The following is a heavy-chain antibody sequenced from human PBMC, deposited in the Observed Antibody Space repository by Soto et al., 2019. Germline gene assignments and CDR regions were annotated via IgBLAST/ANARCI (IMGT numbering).Heavy chain of an antibody. CDR3: AKSPGSGWAYYYYGMDV. J-gene: IGHJ6*02. Sequence: GGSLRLSCAASGVTFSSYAMSWGRQAPGKGLEWVSAISGSVSSTYYADSVKGRFTISRDNSKNTLYLQMNSLRAEDTAVYYCAKSPGSGWAYYYYGMDVWGQGTTVTVSS. D-gene: IGHD6-19*01. CDR2: ISGSVSST. V-gene: IGHV3-23*01. CDR1: GVTFSSYA.